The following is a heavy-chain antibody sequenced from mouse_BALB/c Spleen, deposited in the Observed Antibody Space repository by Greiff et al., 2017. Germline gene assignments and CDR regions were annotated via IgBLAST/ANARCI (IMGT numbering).Heavy chain of an antibody. D-gene: IGHD1-2*01. J-gene: IGHJ2*01. CDR2: IYPSDSYT. V-gene: IGHV1-69*02. CDR3: TRWTTATYFDY. CDR1: GYTFTSYW. Sequence: QVHVKQPGAELVRPGASVKLSCKASGYTFTSYWINWVKQRPGQGLEWIGNIYPSDSYTNYNQKFKDKATLTVDKSSSTAYMQLSSPTSEDSAVYYCTRWTTATYFDYWGQGTTLTVSS.